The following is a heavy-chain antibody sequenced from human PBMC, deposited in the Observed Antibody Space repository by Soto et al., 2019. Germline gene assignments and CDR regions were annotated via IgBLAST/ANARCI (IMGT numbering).Heavy chain of an antibody. V-gene: IGHV4-39*01. Sequence: PSETLSLTCTVSGGSISSSSYYWGWIRQPPGKGLEWIGSIYYSGSTYYNPSLKSRVTISVDTSKNQFSLKLSSVTAADTAVYYCASLEGDVPKEYGMDVWGQGTTVTVSS. CDR3: ASLEGDVPKEYGMDV. J-gene: IGHJ6*02. CDR2: IYYSGST. CDR1: GGSISSSSYY. D-gene: IGHD3-10*01.